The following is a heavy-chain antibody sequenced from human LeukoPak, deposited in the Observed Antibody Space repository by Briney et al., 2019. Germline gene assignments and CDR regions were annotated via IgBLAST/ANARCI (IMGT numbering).Heavy chain of an antibody. CDR2: INPNSGGA. V-gene: IGHV1-2*02. CDR3: AGQNDGFDY. J-gene: IGHJ4*02. CDR1: GYIFTGYN. Sequence: ASVKVSCKASGYIFTGYNMHWVRQAPGHGLEWMGWINPNSGGANYAQKLRGRVTMTRDTSISTAYMELSSLRSDDTAVYYCAGQNDGFDYWGQGTLVTVSS.